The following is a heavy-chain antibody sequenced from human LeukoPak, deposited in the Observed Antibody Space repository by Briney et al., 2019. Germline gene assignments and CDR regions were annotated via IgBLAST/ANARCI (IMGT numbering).Heavy chain of an antibody. J-gene: IGHJ4*02. CDR1: GFAISDYS. Sequence: PGGSLRLSCAASGFAISDYSTNWVRQAPGKGLEWISYIRKITTTTYYADSVRGRFASSRDNAKNAVYLQMNSLRDDDTAVYYCTRDPEALDYWGQGTLVTVSS. V-gene: IGHV3-48*02. CDR3: TRDPEALDY. CDR2: IRKITTTT.